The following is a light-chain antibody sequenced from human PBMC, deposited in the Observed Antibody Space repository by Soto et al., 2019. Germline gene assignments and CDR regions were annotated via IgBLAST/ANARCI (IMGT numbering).Light chain of an antibody. J-gene: IGKJ2*01. CDR2: GAS. Sequence: EIVMTQSPVTLSVSPGERATLSCRASQTVNSNLAWYQQKPGLAPRILIYGASTRATGIPARFSGSGSGTEFTLTISSLQSEDFAVYYCQQYNKWPPNTFGQGTKVDIK. V-gene: IGKV3-15*01. CDR1: QTVNSN. CDR3: QQYNKWPPNT.